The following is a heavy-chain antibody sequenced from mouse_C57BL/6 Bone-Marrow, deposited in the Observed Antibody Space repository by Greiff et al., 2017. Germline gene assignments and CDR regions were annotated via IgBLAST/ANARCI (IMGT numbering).Heavy chain of an antibody. J-gene: IGHJ3*01. V-gene: IGHV1-69*01. D-gene: IGHD3-3*01. CDR2: IDPSDSYT. CDR1: GYTFTSYW. CDR3: ARRDPWFAY. Sequence: QVQLKQPGAELVMPGASVKLSCKASGYTFTSYWMHWVKQRPGQGLEWIGEIDPSDSYTNYNQKFKGKSTLTVDKSSSPAYMQLSSLTSEDSAVYYCARRDPWFAYWGQGTLVTVSA.